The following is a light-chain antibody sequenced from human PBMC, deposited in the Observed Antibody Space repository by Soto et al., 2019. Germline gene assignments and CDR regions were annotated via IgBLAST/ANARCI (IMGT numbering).Light chain of an antibody. CDR3: SSYAGSSNV. J-gene: IGLJ1*01. V-gene: IGLV2-8*01. CDR2: EVN. Sequence: QSALTQPASVSGSPGQSITISCTGTSSDVGGYNLVSWYQHHPGKAPKLMIFEVNKRPSGVPDRFSGSKSGNTASLTVSGLQAEDEADYYCSSYAGSSNVFGTGTKLTVL. CDR1: SSDVGGYNL.